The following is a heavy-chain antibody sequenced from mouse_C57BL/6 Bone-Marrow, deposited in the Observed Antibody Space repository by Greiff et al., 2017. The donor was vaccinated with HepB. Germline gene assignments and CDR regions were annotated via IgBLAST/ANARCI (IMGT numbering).Heavy chain of an antibody. CDR2: IYPGSGST. CDR3: ARREGNYGYFDV. Sequence: QVQLKQPGAELVKPGASVKMSCKASGYTFTSYWITWVKQRPGQGLEWIGDIYPGSGSTNYNEKFKSKATLTVDTSSSTAYMPLSSLTSEDSAVYYCARREGNYGYFDVWGTGTTVTVSS. J-gene: IGHJ1*03. V-gene: IGHV1-55*01. D-gene: IGHD2-1*01. CDR1: GYTFTSYW.